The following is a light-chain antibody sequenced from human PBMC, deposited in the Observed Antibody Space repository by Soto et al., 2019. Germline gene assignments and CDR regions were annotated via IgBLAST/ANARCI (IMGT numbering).Light chain of an antibody. V-gene: IGKV3-11*01. CDR3: QQRRNWLT. CDR2: DAS. J-gene: IGKJ4*01. Sequence: EIVLTQSPATLSLSPGERATLSFRASQSISSALAWYQQRPGQPPRLLIYDASDRADGIPARFSGTRSGTDFTLTSSSLEPEDFAVYYCQQRRNWLTFGGGTRVDIK. CDR1: QSISSA.